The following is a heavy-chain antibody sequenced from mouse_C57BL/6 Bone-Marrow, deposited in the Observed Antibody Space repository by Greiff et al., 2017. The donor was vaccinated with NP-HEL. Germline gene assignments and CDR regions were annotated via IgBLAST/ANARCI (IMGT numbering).Heavy chain of an antibody. CDR1: GYTFTSYG. CDR3: ARYYVGAMDY. V-gene: IGHV1-81*01. Sequence: QVQLQQSGAELARPGASVKLSCKASGYTFTSYGISWVKQRTGQGLEWIGEIYPRSGNTYYNEKFKGKATLTADKSSSTAYMQLSSLTSEDSAVYFCARYYVGAMDYWGQGTSVTVSS. CDR2: IYPRSGNT. D-gene: IGHD1-1*01. J-gene: IGHJ4*01.